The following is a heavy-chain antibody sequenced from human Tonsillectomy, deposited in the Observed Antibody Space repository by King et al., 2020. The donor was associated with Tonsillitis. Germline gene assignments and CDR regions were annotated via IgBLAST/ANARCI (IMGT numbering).Heavy chain of an antibody. V-gene: IGHV3-23*04. J-gene: IGHJ4*02. CDR1: GFTFSSYA. Sequence: VQLVESGGGLVQPGGSLRLSCAASGFTFSSYAMSWVRQAPGKGLEWGSDISGRGDTTYYADSVKGRFTISRDNSKNTLYLQMNSLRAEDTAVYYCAKVPSSGYSSFDYWGQGALVTVSS. CDR2: ISGRGDTT. CDR3: AKVPSSGYSSFDY. D-gene: IGHD3-22*01.